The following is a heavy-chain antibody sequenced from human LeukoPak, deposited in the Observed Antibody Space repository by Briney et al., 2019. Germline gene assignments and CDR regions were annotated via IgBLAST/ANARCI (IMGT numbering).Heavy chain of an antibody. CDR2: IYHTGTT. V-gene: IGHV4-39*01. D-gene: IGHD2-15*01. CDR1: GGSISSTSYY. CDR3: ARQECNGGSCYSRAIWFDP. Sequence: SETLSLTCDVSGGSISSTSYYWGWIRQPPGKGLEWIGSIYHTGTTYYSPSLKSRVTISVHTSKNQFSLKLSSVTAADTAVYYCARQECNGGSCYSRAIWFDPWGQGTLVTVSS. J-gene: IGHJ5*02.